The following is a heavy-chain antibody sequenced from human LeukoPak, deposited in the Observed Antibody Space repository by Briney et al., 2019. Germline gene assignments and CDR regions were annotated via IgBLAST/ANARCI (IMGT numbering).Heavy chain of an antibody. J-gene: IGHJ6*03. Sequence: PSETLSLTCTVSGGSISSSSYYWGWMRQPPGKGLEWIGSIYYSGSTYYNPSLKSRVTISVDTSKNQFSLKLSSVTAADTAVYYCARHEATTNYYYYMDVWGKGTTVTVSS. D-gene: IGHD1-26*01. CDR3: ARHEATTNYYYYMDV. CDR2: IYYSGST. V-gene: IGHV4-39*01. CDR1: GGSISSSSYY.